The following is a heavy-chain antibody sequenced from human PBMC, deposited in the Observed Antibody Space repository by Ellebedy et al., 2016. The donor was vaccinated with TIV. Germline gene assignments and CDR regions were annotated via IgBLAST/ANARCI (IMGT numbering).Heavy chain of an antibody. Sequence: GESLKISCAASGFTFSSYAISWVRQTPGKGLEWVSGISGSGDDTYYEDSVKGRFAISRDNSENTVYLQMNSLRAEDTAVYYCAKEVFRVGGSFDYWGQGTLVTVSS. J-gene: IGHJ4*02. V-gene: IGHV3-23*01. CDR2: ISGSGDDT. CDR1: GFTFSSYA. CDR3: AKEVFRVGGSFDY. D-gene: IGHD1-26*01.